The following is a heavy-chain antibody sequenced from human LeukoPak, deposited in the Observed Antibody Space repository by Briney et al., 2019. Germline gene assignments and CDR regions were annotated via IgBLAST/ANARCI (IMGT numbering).Heavy chain of an antibody. J-gene: IGHJ4*02. CDR1: GYTFTSYG. D-gene: IGHD2-15*01. V-gene: IGHV1-18*04. CDR3: ARDSVCSGGSCYSHYVDY. Sequence: GASVKVSCKASGYTFTSYGISWVRQAPGQGLEWMGWISAYNGNTNYAQKLQGRVTMTTDTSTSTAYMELRSLRSDDTAVYYCARDSVCSGGSCYSHYVDYWGQGTLVTVSS. CDR2: ISAYNGNT.